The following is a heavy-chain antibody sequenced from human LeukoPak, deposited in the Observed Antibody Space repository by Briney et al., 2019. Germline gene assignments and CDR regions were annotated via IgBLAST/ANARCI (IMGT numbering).Heavy chain of an antibody. CDR3: ARELVPAAIVVDYYYYMDV. CDR1: GYSISSGYY. J-gene: IGHJ6*03. D-gene: IGHD2-2*02. V-gene: IGHV4-38-2*02. Sequence: PSETLSLTCTVSGYSISSGYYWGWIRQPPGKGLEWIGSIYHSGSTYYNPSLKSRVTISVDTSKNQFSLKLSSVTAADTAVYYCARELVPAAIVVDYYYYMDVWGKGTTVTVSS. CDR2: IYHSGST.